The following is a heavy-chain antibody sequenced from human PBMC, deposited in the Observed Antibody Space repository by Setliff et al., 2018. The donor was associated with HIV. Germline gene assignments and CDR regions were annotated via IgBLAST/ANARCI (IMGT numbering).Heavy chain of an antibody. CDR3: ARAPSSGIYYDSSGQYVQN. CDR1: GYIFTSYG. J-gene: IGHJ1*01. V-gene: IGHV1-18*01. CDR2: ISAYNGNT. Sequence: GASVKVSCKASGYIFTSYGISWVRQAPGQGLEWMGWISAYNGNTNYAQKFQGRVSMTIDTSTSTAYMGLRSLRPDDTAVYFCARAPSSGIYYDSSGQYVQNWGQGTLVTVSS. D-gene: IGHD3-22*01.